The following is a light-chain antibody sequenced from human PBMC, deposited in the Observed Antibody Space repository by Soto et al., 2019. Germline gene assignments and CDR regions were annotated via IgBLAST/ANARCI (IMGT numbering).Light chain of an antibody. CDR2: VAS. Sequence: DTVLTQSPGTLSLSPGERDSLSCRASQSVSSGHLAWYQQKPGQAPRLLIYVASSRATGIPDRFSGSGSGTVFTLTINILEPDDFAVYYCHQSGNSPQTFDQGTKVDIK. CDR3: HQSGNSPQT. J-gene: IGKJ1*01. CDR1: QSVSSGH. V-gene: IGKV3-20*01.